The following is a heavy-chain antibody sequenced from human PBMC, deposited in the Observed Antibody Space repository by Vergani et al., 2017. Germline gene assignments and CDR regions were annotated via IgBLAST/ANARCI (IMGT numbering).Heavy chain of an antibody. J-gene: IGHJ4*02. V-gene: IGHV3-33*06. CDR3: AKDQGPSEAHDY. CDR1: GFRFSSYG. CDR2: IWYDGSNK. Sequence: QVQLVESGGGVVQPGRSLRLSCAASGFRFSSYGMNWVRQAPGKGLEWVAVIWYDGSNKYYADSVKGRFTISRDNSKNTLYLQMNSLRAEDTAVYYCAKDQGPSEAHDYWGQGTLVTVSS.